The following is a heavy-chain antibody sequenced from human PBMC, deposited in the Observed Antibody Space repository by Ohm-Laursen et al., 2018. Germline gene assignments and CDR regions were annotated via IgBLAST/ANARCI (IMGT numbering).Heavy chain of an antibody. Sequence: TLSLTWTISGGSFSTYYWSWIRQPAGKGLEWIGRIYSSGSTNYNPSLKSRLTMSIDTSKNQFSLKLTSVTAADTAVYYCARGYSANFPYFDYWGQGPLVTVSS. V-gene: IGHV4-4*07. D-gene: IGHD1-26*01. CDR1: GGSFSTYY. J-gene: IGHJ4*02. CDR2: IYSSGST. CDR3: ARGYSANFPYFDY.